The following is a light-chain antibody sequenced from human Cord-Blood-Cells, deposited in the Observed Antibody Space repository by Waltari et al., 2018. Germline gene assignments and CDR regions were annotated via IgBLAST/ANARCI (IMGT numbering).Light chain of an antibody. Sequence: SALTQPASVSGSPGQSITITCTGTSSDVGTSNPVSWYQQHPGKAPKLMIYEVSKRPSGVSNRFSGSKSGNTASLTISGLQAEDEADYYCCSYAGSSTVVFGGGTKLTVL. CDR3: CSYAGSSTVV. J-gene: IGLJ2*01. V-gene: IGLV2-23*02. CDR2: EVS. CDR1: SSDVGTSNP.